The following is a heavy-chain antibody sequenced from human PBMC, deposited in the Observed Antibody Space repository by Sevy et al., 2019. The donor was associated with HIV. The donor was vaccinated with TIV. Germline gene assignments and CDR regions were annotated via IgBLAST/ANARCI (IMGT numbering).Heavy chain of an antibody. D-gene: IGHD3-3*01. CDR1: GYSISSGYY. J-gene: IGHJ4*02. V-gene: IGHV4-38-2*02. CDR3: AREIKRFLTNYFDY. CDR2: IYHSGST. Sequence: SETLSLTCAVSGYSISSGYYWGWIRQPPGKGLEWIGSIYHSGSTYYNPSLKSRVTISVDTSRNQFSLKLSFVTAADTALYYCAREIKRFLTNYFDYWGQGTLVTVSS.